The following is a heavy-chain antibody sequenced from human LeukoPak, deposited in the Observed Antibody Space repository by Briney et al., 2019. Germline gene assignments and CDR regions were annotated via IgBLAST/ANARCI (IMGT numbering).Heavy chain of an antibody. CDR1: GGSISSYY. CDR3: ARNGGVYGSGSYERAFDI. D-gene: IGHD3-10*01. V-gene: IGHV4-4*07. CDR2: IYTSGST. J-gene: IGHJ3*02. Sequence: SETLSLTCTVSGGSISSYYWSWIRQPAGKGLEWIGRIYTSGSTNYNPSLKSRVTMSVDTSKNQFSLKLSSVTAADTAVYYCARNGGVYGSGSYERAFDIWGQGTMVTVPS.